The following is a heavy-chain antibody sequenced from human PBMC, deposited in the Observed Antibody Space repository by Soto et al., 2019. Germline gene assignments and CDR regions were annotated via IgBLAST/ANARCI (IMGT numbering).Heavy chain of an antibody. D-gene: IGHD3-3*01. Sequence: ASVKVSCKASGYTFTGYYMHWVRQAPGQGLEWMGWINPNSGGTNYAQKFQGWVTMTRDTSISTAYMELSRLRSDDTAVYYCARSYYDFWSGYYDGMEVWGPGTTVTVSS. J-gene: IGHJ6*02. CDR3: ARSYYDFWSGYYDGMEV. CDR1: GYTFTGYY. V-gene: IGHV1-2*04. CDR2: INPNSGGT.